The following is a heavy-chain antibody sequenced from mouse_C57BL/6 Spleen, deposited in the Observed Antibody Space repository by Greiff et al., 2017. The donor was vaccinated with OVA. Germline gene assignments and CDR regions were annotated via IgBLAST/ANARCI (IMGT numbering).Heavy chain of an antibody. CDR1: GYTFTSYG. D-gene: IGHD4-1*01. J-gene: IGHJ4*01. Sequence: QVQLQQSGAELARPGASVKLSCKASGYTFTSYGISWVKQRTGQGLEWIGEIYPRSGNTYYNEKFKGKATLTADKSSSTAYMELRSLTSEDSAVYFCARRETGTDYYAMDYWGQGTSVTVSS. V-gene: IGHV1-81*01. CDR3: ARRETGTDYYAMDY. CDR2: IYPRSGNT.